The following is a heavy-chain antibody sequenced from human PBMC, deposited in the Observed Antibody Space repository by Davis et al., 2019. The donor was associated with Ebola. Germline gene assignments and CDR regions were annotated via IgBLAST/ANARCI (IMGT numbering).Heavy chain of an antibody. J-gene: IGHJ4*02. CDR3: ARAQESSGYSSGWAY. CDR2: IYSGGST. D-gene: IGHD3-22*01. CDR1: GFTVSSNY. V-gene: IGHV3-53*01. Sequence: GGSLRLSCAASGFTVSSNYMSWVRQAPGKGLEWVSVIYSGGSTYYADSVKGRFTISRDNAKNSLYLQMNSLRAEDTAVYYCARAQESSGYSSGWAYWGQGTLVTVSS.